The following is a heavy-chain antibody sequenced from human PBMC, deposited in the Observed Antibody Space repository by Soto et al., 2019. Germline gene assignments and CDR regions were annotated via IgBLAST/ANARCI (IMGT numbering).Heavy chain of an antibody. Sequence: QVQLVESGGGVVQPGRSLRLSCAASGFTFSSYGMHWVRQAPGKGLEWVAVIWYDGSNKYYADSVKGRFTISRDNSKNTLYLQMNSLRAEDTAVYYCARGFQVVYDILTGYSPYYYGMDVWGQGTTVTVSS. CDR2: IWYDGSNK. J-gene: IGHJ6*02. CDR1: GFTFSSYG. V-gene: IGHV3-33*01. CDR3: ARGFQVVYDILTGYSPYYYGMDV. D-gene: IGHD3-9*01.